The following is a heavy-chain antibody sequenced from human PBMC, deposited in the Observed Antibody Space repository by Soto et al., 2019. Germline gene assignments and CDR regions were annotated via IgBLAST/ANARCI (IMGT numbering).Heavy chain of an antibody. J-gene: IGHJ5*02. D-gene: IGHD2-2*01. CDR1: GFTFRIYG. CDR3: AKEHSNIVVVPAAANWFDP. CDR2: ISGSGGST. V-gene: IGHV3-23*01. Sequence: GGSLRLFSAPSGFTFRIYGMLCVPQAPGKELEWVSAISGSGGSTYYADSVKGRFTISRDNSKNTLYLQMNSLRAEDTAVYYCAKEHSNIVVVPAAANWFDPWGQGTLVTVSS.